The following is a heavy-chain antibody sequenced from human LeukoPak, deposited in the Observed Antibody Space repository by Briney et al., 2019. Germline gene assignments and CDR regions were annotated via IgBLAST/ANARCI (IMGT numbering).Heavy chain of an antibody. Sequence: ASVKLSCKASGYTFSSYYMHWVRQAPGQGLEWMGCINPNSGGTNYAETVQGRFTMTRDKSISTAYMELNRLRSDDKAVYYCARARGGSSSWWKNWFDPWGQGTLVTVSS. CDR2: INPNSGGT. D-gene: IGHD6-13*01. J-gene: IGHJ5*02. CDR1: GYTFSSYY. V-gene: IGHV1-2*02. CDR3: ARARGGSSSWWKNWFDP.